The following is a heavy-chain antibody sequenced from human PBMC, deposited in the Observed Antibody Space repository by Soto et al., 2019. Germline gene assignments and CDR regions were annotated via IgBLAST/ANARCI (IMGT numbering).Heavy chain of an antibody. CDR3: ARIKVSIFGVVYYYYGMDV. V-gene: IGHV2-26*01. CDR2: IFSNDEK. D-gene: IGHD3-3*01. J-gene: IGHJ6*02. Sequence: ESGPTLVNPTEPLTLTCTVSGFSLSNARKGVSWIRQPPGKALEWLAHIFSNDEKSYSTSLKSRLTISKDTSKSQVVLTMTNMDPVDTATYYCARIKVSIFGVVYYYYGMDVWGQGTTVTVSS. CDR1: GFSLSNARKG.